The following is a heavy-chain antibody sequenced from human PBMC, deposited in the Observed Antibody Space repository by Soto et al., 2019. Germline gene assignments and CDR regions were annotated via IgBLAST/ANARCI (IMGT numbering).Heavy chain of an antibody. CDR1: GYTFTGYY. J-gene: IGHJ4*02. Sequence: QVQLVQSGAEVKKPGASVKVSCKASGYTFTGYYLPWVRQAPGQGLEWMGWINPNSGGTNYAQKFQGRATMTRDTSISTAYMELSKMRSYYTAVYYCASSETDYWGQGTLVTVSS. V-gene: IGHV1-2*02. D-gene: IGHD3-10*01. CDR3: ASSETDY. CDR2: INPNSGGT.